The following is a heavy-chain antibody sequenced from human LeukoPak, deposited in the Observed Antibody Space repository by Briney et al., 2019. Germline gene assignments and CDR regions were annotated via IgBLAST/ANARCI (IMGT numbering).Heavy chain of an antibody. CDR2: IYTSGST. CDR3: ARMVRGVIINDYYYYMDV. D-gene: IGHD3-10*01. J-gene: IGHJ6*03. V-gene: IGHV4-4*07. Sequence: SETLSLTCTVSGGSISSYYWSWIRQPAGKGLEWIGRIYTSGSTNYNPSLKSRVTMSVDTSKNQFSLKLSSVTAADTAVYYCARMVRGVIINDYYYYMDVWGKGTTVTVSS. CDR1: GGSISSYY.